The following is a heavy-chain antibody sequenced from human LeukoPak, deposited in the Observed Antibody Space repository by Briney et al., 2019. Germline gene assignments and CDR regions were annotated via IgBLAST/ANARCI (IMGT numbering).Heavy chain of an antibody. V-gene: IGHV1-69*05. CDR2: IIPIFGTA. CDR3: ILEPRH. CDR1: GGTFSSYA. D-gene: IGHD1-1*01. J-gene: IGHJ4*02. Sequence: ASVKVSCKASGGTFSSYAISWVRQAPGQGLEWMGGIIPIFGTANYAQKLQGRVTMTTDTSTSTAYMELRSLRSDDTAVYYCILEPRHWGQGTLVTVSS.